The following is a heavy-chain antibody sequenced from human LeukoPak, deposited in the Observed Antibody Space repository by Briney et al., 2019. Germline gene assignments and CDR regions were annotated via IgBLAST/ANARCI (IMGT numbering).Heavy chain of an antibody. D-gene: IGHD1-26*01. V-gene: IGHV3-48*02. CDR2: ISLSSDTI. Sequence: GGSLRLSCEASGPTFTTYSMSWARQAPGKGLEWVSSISLSSDTIYYADSVEGRFTISRDNAKNSLYLQMNSLRDEDTAMYYCARQDVGLDYWGQGTLVTVSS. CDR1: GPTFTTYS. J-gene: IGHJ4*02. CDR3: ARQDVGLDY.